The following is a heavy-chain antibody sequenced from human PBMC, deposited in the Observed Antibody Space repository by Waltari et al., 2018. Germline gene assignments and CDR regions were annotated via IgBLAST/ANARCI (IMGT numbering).Heavy chain of an antibody. CDR2: LNPRGGST. CDR1: GYTFTSYY. V-gene: IGHV1-46*04. Sequence: QVQLVQSGAEVKKPGASVKVTCKASGYTFTSYYMHWVRQAPGQGLEWMGILNPRGGSTSYEQKLKGRVTMTRDTSTRTVYMELSSLRSEDTAVYYCARDTSYYMDVWGKGTTVTVSS. J-gene: IGHJ6*03. CDR3: ARDTSYYMDV.